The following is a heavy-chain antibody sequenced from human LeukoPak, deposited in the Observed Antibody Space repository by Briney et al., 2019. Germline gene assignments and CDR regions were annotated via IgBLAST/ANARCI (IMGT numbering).Heavy chain of an antibody. J-gene: IGHJ5*02. CDR1: GLSISSDNMY. CDR2: IYYSGST. D-gene: IGHD1-7*01. V-gene: IGHV4-39*07. CDR3: AGPGTLTNPNWFDP. Sequence: SGTLCLSCTVSGLSISSDNMYWVWLAPPQGLGLDSIGSIYYSGSTYYIPSLKSRVTISIDTSKNQFSLKLSSVTAADTAVYYCAGPGTLTNPNWFDPWGQGTLVTVSS.